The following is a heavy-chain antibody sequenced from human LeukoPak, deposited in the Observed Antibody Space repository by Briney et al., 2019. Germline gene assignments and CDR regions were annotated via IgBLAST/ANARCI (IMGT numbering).Heavy chain of an antibody. CDR3: ARVWRYSSGWYYFDY. J-gene: IGHJ4*02. Sequence: GGSLRLSCAASGFTVSSNYMSWVRQAPGKGLEWVSVIYSGGSTYNADSVKGRFTISRDNSKNTLYLQMNSLRAEDTAVYYCARVWRYSSGWYYFDYWGQGTLVTVSS. V-gene: IGHV3-53*01. CDR1: GFTVSSNY. D-gene: IGHD6-19*01. CDR2: IYSGGST.